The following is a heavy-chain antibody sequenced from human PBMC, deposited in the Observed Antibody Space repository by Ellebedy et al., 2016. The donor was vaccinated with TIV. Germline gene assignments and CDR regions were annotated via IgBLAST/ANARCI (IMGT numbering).Heavy chain of an antibody. CDR2: INPSDGYI. Sequence: AASVKVSCKASGYTFTSYYFHWVRQAPGQGLEWMGIINPSDGYITYAQKFQGRVTMTRDTSTSTFYMELSNLRSDDTAVYYCARGNGRGIGAAGTSYFDYWGQGTLVTVSS. CDR1: GYTFTSYY. J-gene: IGHJ4*02. V-gene: IGHV1-46*01. CDR3: ARGNGRGIGAAGTSYFDY. D-gene: IGHD6-13*01.